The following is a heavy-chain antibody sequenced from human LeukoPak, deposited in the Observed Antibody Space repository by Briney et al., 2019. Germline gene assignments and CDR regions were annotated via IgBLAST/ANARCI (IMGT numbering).Heavy chain of an antibody. CDR1: GFTFSSYG. CDR2: IRYDGSNK. V-gene: IGHV3-30*02. D-gene: IGHD1-14*01. CDR3: ARDHGGVYGDAFDI. J-gene: IGHJ3*02. Sequence: AGGSLRLSCAASGFTFSSYGMHWVRQAPGKGLEWVAFIRYDGSNKYYADSVKGRFTISRDNSKNTLYLQMNSLRAEDTAVYYCARDHGGVYGDAFDIWGQGTMVTVSS.